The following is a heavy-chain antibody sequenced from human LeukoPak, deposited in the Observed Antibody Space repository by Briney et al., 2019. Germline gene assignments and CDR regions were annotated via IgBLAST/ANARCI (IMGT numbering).Heavy chain of an antibody. D-gene: IGHD2-2*01. Sequence: SQTLSLTCAVSGGSISSGGYSWSWIRQPPGKGLEWIGYIYHSGSTYYNPSLKSRVTISVDRSKNQFSLKLSSVTAADTAVYYCASASSTSGWDWFDPWGQGTLVTVSS. CDR3: ASASSTSGWDWFDP. V-gene: IGHV4-30-2*01. CDR2: IYHSGST. J-gene: IGHJ5*02. CDR1: GGSISSGGYS.